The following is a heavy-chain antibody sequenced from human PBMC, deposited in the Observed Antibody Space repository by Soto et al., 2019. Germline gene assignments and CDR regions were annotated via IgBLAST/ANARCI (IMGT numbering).Heavy chain of an antibody. CDR3: ARVPMTRVTRWTWFDP. D-gene: IGHD4-17*01. CDR1: GFIYNDYG. V-gene: IGHV3-33*01. Sequence: QLVQSGAEVKKPGESLRISCKGSGFIYNDYGMNWVRQSPGKGLEWVAVIWHDGSDEHYADSVKGRFTISRDNSKNMLYLQMNSLRAEDTAVYYCARVPMTRVTRWTWFDPWGQGTLVTVSS. J-gene: IGHJ5*02. CDR2: IWHDGSDE.